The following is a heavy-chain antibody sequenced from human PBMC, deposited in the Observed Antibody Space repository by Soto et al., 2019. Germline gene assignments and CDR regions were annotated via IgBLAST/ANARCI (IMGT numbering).Heavy chain of an antibody. CDR2: IWYEASNK. Sequence: QVQLVESGGGVVQPGRSLRLSCAASGFTFSSYGMHWVRQAPGKGLEGVAVIWYEASNKYYADSVKGRFTISRDNSKNTLYLQMNSLSAEDPAVYYCARDCAGYSSGWYQRARFDYWGQGTLVTVSS. J-gene: IGHJ4*02. CDR3: ARDCAGYSSGWYQRARFDY. D-gene: IGHD6-19*01. CDR1: GFTFSSYG. V-gene: IGHV3-33*01.